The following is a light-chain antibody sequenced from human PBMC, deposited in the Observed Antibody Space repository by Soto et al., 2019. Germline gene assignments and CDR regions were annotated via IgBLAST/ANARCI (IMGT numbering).Light chain of an antibody. CDR1: QNVLYRSSNKSY. J-gene: IGKJ2*01. CDR3: QQYYKTPYT. CDR2: WAS. V-gene: IGKV4-1*01. Sequence: DIVMTQSPDFLAVSLGERATITCKSSQNVLYRSSNKSYLAWYQQRPGQPPRLLLYWASTRESGVPVRFIGGESEPHFTLTISSLQAGDEAIYHCQQYYKTPYTFGQGTTLEIK.